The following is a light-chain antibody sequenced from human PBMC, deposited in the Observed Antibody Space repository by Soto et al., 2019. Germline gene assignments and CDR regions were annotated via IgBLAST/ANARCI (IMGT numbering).Light chain of an antibody. J-gene: IGKJ1*01. Sequence: VLTQSPGTLSVSPGERATLSCRASQSVSGNNLAWYQQRPGRPPRLLIYGESSRASGVPDRFSGSRSGTNFTLTINRLEPEDFAVYYCQQCDGTSWTFGQGTKVDIK. CDR1: QSVSGNN. V-gene: IGKV3-20*01. CDR3: QQCDGTSWT. CDR2: GES.